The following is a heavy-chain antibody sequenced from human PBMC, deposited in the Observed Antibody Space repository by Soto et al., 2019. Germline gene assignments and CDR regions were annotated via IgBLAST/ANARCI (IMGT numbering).Heavy chain of an antibody. Sequence: QVQLVQSGAEVKKPGASVKVSCKASGYTFTSYDINWVRQATGQGLEWMGWMNPNSGNTGYAQKFQGRVTMTRNTSIITAYMELSSLGCEDTAVYYCARVLLWRRGFDPWGQGTLVTVSS. CDR1: GYTFTSYD. D-gene: IGHD3-10*01. CDR2: MNPNSGNT. J-gene: IGHJ5*02. V-gene: IGHV1-8*01. CDR3: ARVLLWRRGFDP.